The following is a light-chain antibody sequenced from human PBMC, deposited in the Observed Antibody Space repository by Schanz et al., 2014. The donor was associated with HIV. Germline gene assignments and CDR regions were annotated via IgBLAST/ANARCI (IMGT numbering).Light chain of an antibody. CDR2: DVS. CDR1: SADVGAYNF. CDR3: SSYTTSRTWV. V-gene: IGLV2-14*03. J-gene: IGLJ3*02. Sequence: QSVLTQPASVSGSPGQSITISCTGTSADVGAYNFVSWYQQHPGKAPKVIIYDVSVRPSGVSNRFSGYKSGDTASLTISGIQAEDEADFYCSSYTTSRTWVFGGGTKLTVL.